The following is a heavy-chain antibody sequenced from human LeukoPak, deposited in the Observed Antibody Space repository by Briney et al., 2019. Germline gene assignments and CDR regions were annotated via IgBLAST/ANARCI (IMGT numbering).Heavy chain of an antibody. CDR2: IYYSGST. J-gene: IGHJ5*02. D-gene: IGHD2-15*01. Sequence: SETLSLTCTVSGGSISSYYWSWIRQPPGKGLEWIGYIYYSGSTNYNPSLKSRVTISVDTSKNQFSLKLSSLTAADTAVYYCARGRGCSGGSCYSNWFDPWGQGTLVTVSS. V-gene: IGHV4-59*01. CDR3: ARGRGCSGGSCYSNWFDP. CDR1: GGSISSYY.